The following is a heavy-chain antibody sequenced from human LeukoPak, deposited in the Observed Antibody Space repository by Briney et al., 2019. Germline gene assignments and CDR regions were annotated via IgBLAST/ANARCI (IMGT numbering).Heavy chain of an antibody. CDR3: ARGAKQQLALFDY. V-gene: IGHV3-11*01. Sequence: GGSLRLSCAASGFTFSDYYMSWIRQAPGKGLEWVSYISSSGSTIYYADSVKGRFTISRDNAQNSLYLQMNSLRAEDTAVYYCARGAKQQLALFDYWGQGTLVTVSS. D-gene: IGHD6-13*01. CDR2: ISSSGSTI. CDR1: GFTFSDYY. J-gene: IGHJ4*02.